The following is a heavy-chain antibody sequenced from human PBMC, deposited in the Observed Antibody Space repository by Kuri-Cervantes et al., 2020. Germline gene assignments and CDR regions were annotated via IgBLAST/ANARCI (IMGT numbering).Heavy chain of an antibody. CDR3: ARGDDALDI. CDR1: GFSFNDYA. Sequence: GGSLRLSCAASGFSFNDYAMQWVRQRPGRGLEWVSGISWSGATVGYADSVKGRFTISRDNAKNSLYLQMNSLRAEDTAVYYCARGDDALDIWGQGTMVTVSS. CDR2: ISWSGATV. V-gene: IGHV3-9*01. J-gene: IGHJ3*02.